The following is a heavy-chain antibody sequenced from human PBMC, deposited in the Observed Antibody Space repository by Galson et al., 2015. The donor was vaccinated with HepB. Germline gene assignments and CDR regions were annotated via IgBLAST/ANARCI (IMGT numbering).Heavy chain of an antibody. V-gene: IGHV3-7*03. CDR1: GFTFSGRW. CDR3: ISSIGDY. CDR2: IHRDGSES. Sequence: SLRLSCAASGFTFSGRWMSWVRQAPGKGLEWVANIHRDGSESYYVDSVRGRFAISRDNAKNSVYLQMNSLRDEDTAAYYCISSIGDYRGQGTLVTVSS. J-gene: IGHJ4*02. D-gene: IGHD2-2*01.